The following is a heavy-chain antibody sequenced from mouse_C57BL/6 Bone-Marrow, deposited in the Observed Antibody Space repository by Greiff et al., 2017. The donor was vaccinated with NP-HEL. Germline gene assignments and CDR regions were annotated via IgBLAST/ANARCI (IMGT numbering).Heavy chain of an antibody. CDR1: GYTFTSYW. D-gene: IGHD2-4*01. J-gene: IGHJ4*01. Sequence: QVQLKQPGAELVMPGASVKLSCKASGYTFTSYWMHWVKQRPGQGLEWIGEIDPYDSSTNYNQKFKGKSTLTVDKSSSTAYMQLSSLTSEDSTVYYCARERDYYCARDYWGQGTAVTVSS. CDR2: IDPYDSST. V-gene: IGHV1-69*01. CDR3: ARERDYYCARDY.